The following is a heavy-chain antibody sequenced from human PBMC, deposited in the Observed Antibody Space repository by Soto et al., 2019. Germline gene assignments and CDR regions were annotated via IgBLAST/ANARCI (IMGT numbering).Heavy chain of an antibody. CDR1: GYTFTSYG. CDR2: ISAYNGNT. D-gene: IGHD3-22*01. J-gene: IGHJ4*02. V-gene: IGHV1-18*01. CDR3: ARAAYYYDSSGYYPGDY. Sequence: SVKVSCKASGYTFTSYGISWVRQAPGQGLEWMGWISAYNGNTNYAQKLQGRVTMTTDTSTSTAYMEVSSLRSEDTAVYYCARAAYYYDSSGYYPGDYWGQGTLVTVSS.